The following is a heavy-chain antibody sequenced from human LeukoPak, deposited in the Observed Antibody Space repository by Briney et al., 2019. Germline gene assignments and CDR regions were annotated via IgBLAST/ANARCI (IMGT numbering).Heavy chain of an antibody. Sequence: SQTLSLTCTVSVGSISSGNNYWSWIRQPAGKGLEWIGRIYTSGSTNYNPSLKSRVTISVDTSKSQFSLKLSSVTAADTAVYYCTLSGSSVYLDYWGQGTLVTVSS. D-gene: IGHD6-19*01. CDR2: IYTSGST. CDR1: VGSISSGNNY. J-gene: IGHJ4*02. V-gene: IGHV4-61*02. CDR3: TLSGSSVYLDY.